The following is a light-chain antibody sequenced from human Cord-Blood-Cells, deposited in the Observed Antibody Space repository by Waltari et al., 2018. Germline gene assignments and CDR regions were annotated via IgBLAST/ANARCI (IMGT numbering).Light chain of an antibody. CDR1: SRDVGGYND. CDR3: SSYAGSNKV. Sequence: QSALTQPPSASGSPGQSVAISCPGTSRDVGGYNDVSWYQQHPGKAPKLMIYEVSKRPSGVPDRFSGSKSGNTASLTVSGLQAEDEADYYCSSYAGSNKVFGGGTKLTVI. J-gene: IGLJ3*02. V-gene: IGLV2-8*01. CDR2: EVS.